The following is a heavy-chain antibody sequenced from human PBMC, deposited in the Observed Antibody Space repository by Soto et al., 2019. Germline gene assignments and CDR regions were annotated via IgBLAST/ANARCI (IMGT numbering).Heavy chain of an antibody. V-gene: IGHV3-74*01. J-gene: IGHJ4*02. D-gene: IGHD3-16*01. CDR2: INSDGSSI. Sequence: GGSLRLSCAASGFTFSTYWMHWVRQAPGKGLVWVSRINSDGSSINYADSVKGRFTISRDNAKNTLYLQMNSLRAEDTAVYYCVRWGSRYYASDFDNWGQGTLVTVSS. CDR1: GFTFSTYW. CDR3: VRWGSRYYASDFDN.